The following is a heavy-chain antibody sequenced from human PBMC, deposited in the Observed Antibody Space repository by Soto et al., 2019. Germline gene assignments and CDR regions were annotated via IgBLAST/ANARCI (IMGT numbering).Heavy chain of an antibody. CDR2: IWYDGSNK. CDR1: GFTFSSYG. CDR3: ARHTAVTTHAFDI. Sequence: GGSLRLSCAASGFTFSSYGMHWVRQAPGKGLEWVAIIWYDGSNKYYADSVKGRFTISRDNSKNTLYLQMNSLRAEDTAVYYCARHTAVTTHAFDIWGQGTMVTVSS. J-gene: IGHJ3*02. V-gene: IGHV3-33*01. D-gene: IGHD4-17*01.